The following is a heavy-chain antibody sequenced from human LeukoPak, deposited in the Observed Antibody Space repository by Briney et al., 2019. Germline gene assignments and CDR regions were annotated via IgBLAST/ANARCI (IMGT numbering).Heavy chain of an antibody. CDR2: ISYDGSNK. J-gene: IGHJ6*04. V-gene: IGHV3-30-3*01. CDR1: GFTFSTYA. Sequence: GRSLRLSCAASGFTFSTYAMHWVRQAPGKGLEWVAVISYDGSNKYYADSVKGRFTISRDNSKNTLYLQMSSLRAEDTAVYYCAKGAAYYYYYGMDVWGKGTTVTVSS. CDR3: AKGAAYYYYYGMDV. D-gene: IGHD2-15*01.